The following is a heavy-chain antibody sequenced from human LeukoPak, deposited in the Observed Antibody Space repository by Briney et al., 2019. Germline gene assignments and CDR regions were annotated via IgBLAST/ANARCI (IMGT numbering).Heavy chain of an antibody. J-gene: IGHJ4*02. D-gene: IGHD2-15*01. CDR1: GYTFSTYG. CDR3: ARDDVVAIDY. V-gene: IGHV1-18*01. Sequence: ASVKVSCKASGYTFSTYGISWVRQAPGQGLEWMGWISCYNGNTNYAQKFQGRVSMTTDTSTSTAYMELRSLRYDDTAVYYCARDDVVAIDYWGQGTLVTVSS. CDR2: ISCYNGNT.